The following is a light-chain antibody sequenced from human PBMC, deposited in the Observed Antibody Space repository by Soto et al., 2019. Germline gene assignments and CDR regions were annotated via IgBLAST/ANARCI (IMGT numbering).Light chain of an antibody. CDR3: SSYTTNSPVI. CDR2: LLS. Sequence: QSVLTQPASVSGSPRQSITISCTATSSDIDIYKYVSWYQQYPGKAPSLIIYLLSSRPSGVSYRFSGSRSGNTASLTISGLQPEDEAFYYCSSYTTNSPVIFGGGTKLTVL. CDR1: SSDIDIYKY. J-gene: IGLJ2*01. V-gene: IGLV2-14*03.